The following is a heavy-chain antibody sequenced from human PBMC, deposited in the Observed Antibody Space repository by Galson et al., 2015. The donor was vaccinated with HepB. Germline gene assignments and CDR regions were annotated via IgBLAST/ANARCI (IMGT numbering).Heavy chain of an antibody. J-gene: IGHJ4*02. CDR3: ARESYCGGDCYSYYFDY. CDR1: GFTFSSYW. V-gene: IGHV3-7*03. Sequence: LRLSCAASGFTFSSYWMSWVRQAPGKGLEWVANIKQDGSEKYYVDSVKGRFTISRDNAKNSLYLQMNSLRAEDTAVYYCARESYCGGDCYSYYFDYWGQGTLVTVSS. D-gene: IGHD2-21*02. CDR2: IKQDGSEK.